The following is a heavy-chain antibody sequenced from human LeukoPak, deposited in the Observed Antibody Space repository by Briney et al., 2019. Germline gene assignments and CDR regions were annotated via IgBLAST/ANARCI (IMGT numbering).Heavy chain of an antibody. CDR3: ARAVMVRGVIQEYLSWFDP. CDR1: GYTFTGCY. Sequence: ASVKVPCKASGYTFTGCYMHWVRQAPGQGLEWMGWINPNSGGTNYAQKFQGRVTMTRDTSISTAYMELSRLRSDDTAVYYCARAVMVRGVIQEYLSWFDPWGQGTLVTVSS. J-gene: IGHJ5*02. CDR2: INPNSGGT. D-gene: IGHD3-10*01. V-gene: IGHV1-2*02.